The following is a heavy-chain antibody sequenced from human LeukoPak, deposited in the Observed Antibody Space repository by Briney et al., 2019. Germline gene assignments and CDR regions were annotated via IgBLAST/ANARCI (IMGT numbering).Heavy chain of an antibody. D-gene: IGHD3-10*01. CDR2: IVPNSGDT. V-gene: IGHV1-2*02. J-gene: IGHJ4*02. CDR3: ARDEGRGGDLGY. CDR1: GYTFTVYY. Sequence: GASVKVSCKASGYTFTVYYIHWVRQAPGQGLEWMGWIVPNSGDTHYAQKFQGRVTMTRDTSISTAYMELSRLTSDDTAVYFCARDEGRGGDLGYWGQGTLVSVSS.